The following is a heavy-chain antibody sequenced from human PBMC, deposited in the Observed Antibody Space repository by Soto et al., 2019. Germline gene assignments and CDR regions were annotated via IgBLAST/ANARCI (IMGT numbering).Heavy chain of an antibody. CDR2: MNPNSGNT. Sequence: GASVKVSCKASGYTFTSYDINWVRQATVQGLEWMGWMNPNSGNTGYAQKFQGRVTMTRNTSISTAYMELSSLRSDDTAVYYCARLPSIAATNESSCHYYKSGWGKGTTVTVSS. CDR1: GYTFTSYD. CDR3: ARLPSIAATNESSCHYYKSG. J-gene: IGHJ6*03. D-gene: IGHD6-6*01. V-gene: IGHV1-8*01.